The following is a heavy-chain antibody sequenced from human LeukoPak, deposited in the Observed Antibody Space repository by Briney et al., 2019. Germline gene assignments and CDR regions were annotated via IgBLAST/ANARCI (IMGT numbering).Heavy chain of an antibody. CDR1: GGSFSGYY. V-gene: IGHV4-34*01. CDR2: INHSGST. J-gene: IGHJ4*02. Sequence: PSETLSLTCAVYGGSFSGYYWSWIRQPPGKGLEWIGEINHSGSTNYNPSLKSRVTISVDTSKTQFSLKLSSVTAADTAVYYCARHGYSSGWSIDYWGQGTLVTVSS. D-gene: IGHD6-19*01. CDR3: ARHGYSSGWSIDY.